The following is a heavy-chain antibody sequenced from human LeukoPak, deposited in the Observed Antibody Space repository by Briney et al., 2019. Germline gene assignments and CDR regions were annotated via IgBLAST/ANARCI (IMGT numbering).Heavy chain of an antibody. CDR3: VREQWYRLDY. CDR1: GFRFGSFY. Sequence: PGGSLRLSCVASGFRFGSFYMSWVRQVPGKGLEWVAQINQDGSGTFYVDSVRGRSTISRDNAETSAFLQMDSLTAEDTAVYYCVREQWYRLDYWGQGTLVTVSS. CDR2: INQDGSGT. J-gene: IGHJ4*02. D-gene: IGHD6-19*01. V-gene: IGHV3-7*01.